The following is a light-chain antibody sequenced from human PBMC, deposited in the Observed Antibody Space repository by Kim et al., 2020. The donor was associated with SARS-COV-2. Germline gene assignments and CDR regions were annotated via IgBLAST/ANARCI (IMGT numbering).Light chain of an antibody. J-gene: IGKJ5*01. CDR2: DAS. CDR3: QQRRNWPIT. CDR1: QSVSGY. V-gene: IGKV3-11*01. Sequence: LLPGETATLSCRASQSVSGYLAWYQQNPGQAPRLLIYDASNRATGIPARFSGSGSGSELTLTISSLEPEDFAVYYCQQRRNWPITFGQGTRLEIK.